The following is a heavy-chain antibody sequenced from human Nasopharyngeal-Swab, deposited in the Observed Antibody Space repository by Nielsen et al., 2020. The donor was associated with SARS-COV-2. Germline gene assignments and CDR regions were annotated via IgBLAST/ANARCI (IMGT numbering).Heavy chain of an antibody. J-gene: IGHJ4*02. CDR3: TRCGGGCYSGRDY. Sequence: GASLRLSCAASRFTFSDSAIHWVRQASGTGLEWVGRIRRKGNTYATAYAASVKGRFIIFRDDPTNTAYLQMNSLKTEDTAVYYCTRCGGGCYSGRDYWGQGTLVTVSS. CDR2: IRRKGNTYAT. CDR1: RFTFSDSA. D-gene: IGHD2-15*01. V-gene: IGHV3-73*01.